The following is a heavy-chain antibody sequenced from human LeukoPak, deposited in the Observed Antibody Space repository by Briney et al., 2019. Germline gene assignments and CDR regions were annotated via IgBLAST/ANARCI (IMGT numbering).Heavy chain of an antibody. V-gene: IGHV1-69*06. CDR3: ARIRASYYGEIRRYYYGMDV. CDR2: IIPIFGTA. D-gene: IGHD3-10*01. J-gene: IGHJ6*04. Sequence: SVKVSCKASGGTFSSYAISWVRQAPGQGLEWMGGIIPIFGTASYAQKFQGRVTITADKSTSTAYMELSSLRSEDTAVYYCARIRASYYGEIRRYYYGMDVWGKGTTVTVSS. CDR1: GGTFSSYA.